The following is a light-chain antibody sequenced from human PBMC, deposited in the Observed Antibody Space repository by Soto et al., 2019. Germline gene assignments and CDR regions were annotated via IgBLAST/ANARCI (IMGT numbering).Light chain of an antibody. V-gene: IGKV3-20*01. CDR2: GAS. CDR1: QSVSSSY. Sequence: EIMLTQSPGTLSLSPGERATLSCRASQSVSSSYLAWYQQKPGQAPRHLIYGASSRATGIPDRFSGSGSGTDFTLTISRLEPEDFAVYYCQQYGNSPMYTFGQGTKLQIK. J-gene: IGKJ2*01. CDR3: QQYGNSPMYT.